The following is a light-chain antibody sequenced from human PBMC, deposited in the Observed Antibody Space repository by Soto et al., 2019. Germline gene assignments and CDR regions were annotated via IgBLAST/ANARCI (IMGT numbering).Light chain of an antibody. J-gene: IGKJ2*01. CDR2: AAS. CDR1: QSVSNNY. V-gene: IGKV3-20*01. CDR3: QQYGNSPFT. Sequence: EIVLTQSPGTLSLSPGERATLSCRTSQSVSNNYLAWYQQKPGQTPRLLIYAASSRATGVPDRFSGSGSGTDFTLTVSRLEPEDFGVFDCQQYGNSPFTFGPGTKVEIK.